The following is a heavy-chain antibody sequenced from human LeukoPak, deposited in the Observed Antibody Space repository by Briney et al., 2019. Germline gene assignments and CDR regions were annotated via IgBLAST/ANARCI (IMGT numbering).Heavy chain of an antibody. CDR2: ITTTFYT. CDR1: GFTFSSYS. J-gene: IGHJ4*02. D-gene: IGHD1-1*01. CDR3: ARVRANRYEDY. Sequence: GGSLRLSCAASGFTFSSYSFNWVRQVPGKGLERVSSITTTFYTYNTDAVKGGFTISKDYAKNSLYLQMISLRAEDTAVYYCARVRANRYEDYWGQGTLVTVSS. V-gene: IGHV3-21*01.